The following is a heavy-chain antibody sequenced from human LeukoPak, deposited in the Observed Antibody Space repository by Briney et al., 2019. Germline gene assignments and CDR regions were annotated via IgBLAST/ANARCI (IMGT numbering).Heavy chain of an antibody. CDR2: IYYRGTT. D-gene: IGHD5-24*01. CDR1: GGAISTADYY. Sequence: TLALTWTVSGGAISTADYYWSRIRHSPGKGLEWIGYIYYRGTTYYNPSLRSRVTISGETSKNHFSLKLSSVTTAGTAVYSCARLQLRYWYFDPWGRGTLVTVSS. CDR3: ARLQLRYWYFDP. J-gene: IGHJ2*01. V-gene: IGHV4-30-4*08.